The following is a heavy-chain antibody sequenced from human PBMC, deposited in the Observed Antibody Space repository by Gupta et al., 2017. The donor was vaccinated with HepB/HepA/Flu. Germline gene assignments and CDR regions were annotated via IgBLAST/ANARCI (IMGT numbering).Heavy chain of an antibody. CDR1: GFTFSDSW. CDR3: SRYLVS. V-gene: IGHV3-7*01. Sequence: EVHLVESGGGLVQPGGSLRLSCAASGFTFSDSWMDWVRQTPGKGLEWVANIKEDGTEKNYVDSVKGRFIVSRDNAKNSLYLEMNSLRVDDTAVYFCSRYLVSWGQGTLVTVSS. CDR2: IKEDGTEK. J-gene: IGHJ4*02. D-gene: IGHD5/OR15-5a*01.